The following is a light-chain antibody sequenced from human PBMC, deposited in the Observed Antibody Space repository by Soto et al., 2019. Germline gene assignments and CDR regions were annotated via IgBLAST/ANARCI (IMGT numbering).Light chain of an antibody. J-gene: IGKJ1*01. Sequence: IVLTQSPGTLSLSPGERATLSCRATQSVSSSFLAWYQQRPGQAPRLLIFGASNRATGIPDRFSGSGSGTDFSLTISRLEPEDCAVYYCQQYLVTPWTFGQGTKVDIK. CDR1: QSVSSSF. CDR3: QQYLVTPWT. V-gene: IGKV3-20*01. CDR2: GAS.